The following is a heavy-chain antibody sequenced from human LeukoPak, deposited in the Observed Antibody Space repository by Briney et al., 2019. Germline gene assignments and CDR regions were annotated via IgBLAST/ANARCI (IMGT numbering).Heavy chain of an antibody. D-gene: IGHD3-22*01. Sequence: SETLSLTCAVYGGSFSGYYWSWIRQPPGKGLEWIGEINHSGSTNYNPSLKSRVTISVDTSKNQFSLKLSSVTAADTAVYYCASLDHYYDSSGYYYSSAFDYWGQGTLVTVSS. CDR2: INHSGST. CDR1: GGSFSGYY. V-gene: IGHV4-34*01. CDR3: ASLDHYYDSSGYYYSSAFDY. J-gene: IGHJ4*02.